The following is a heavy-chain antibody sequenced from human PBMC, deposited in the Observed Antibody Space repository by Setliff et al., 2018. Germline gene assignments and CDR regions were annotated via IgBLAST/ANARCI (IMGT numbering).Heavy chain of an antibody. V-gene: IGHV4-4*07. CDR1: VCSISRYY. J-gene: IGHJ6*03. CDR3: ARVRITPYCMDV. D-gene: IGHD3-10*01. Sequence: SETLSLTCTVSVCSISRYYWSWIRQPAGKGLEWIGHIYIGGSTAFNPSLNSRVTMSLDKSKNQFSLKLYSVTAADTAVYFCARVRITPYCMDVWGKGTTVTVSS. CDR2: IYIGGST.